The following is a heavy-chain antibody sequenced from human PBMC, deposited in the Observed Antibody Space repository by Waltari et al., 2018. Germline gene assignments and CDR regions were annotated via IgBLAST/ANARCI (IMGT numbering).Heavy chain of an antibody. CDR3: XKVSATVAGXXWDAFDI. Sequence: EVQLVXXGGTLVQPGGSLRLSCTXSGFTFSYYALNCVRXAPGNGLEWVYAIASHGGNGYVEXSVKGRFAXSRDXSKXTWXXXIXSLKAEDTXXKYWXKVSATVAGXXWDAFDIXGQGTMVTGXS. CDR2: IASHGGNG. D-gene: IGHD6-19*01. J-gene: IGHJ3*02. V-gene: IGHV3-23*04. CDR1: GFTFSYYA.